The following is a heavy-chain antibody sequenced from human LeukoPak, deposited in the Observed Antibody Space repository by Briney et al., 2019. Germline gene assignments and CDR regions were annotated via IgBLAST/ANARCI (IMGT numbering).Heavy chain of an antibody. D-gene: IGHD2-15*01. CDR2: TYHSGST. Sequence: SETLSLTCAVYGGSFSGYYWSWIRQSPGKGLEWIGETYHSGSTNYNSSLKSRVTISLDTSKNQFSLKLSSVTAADTAVYYCARGRRIVVVLGATRTHRDYYMDVWGQGTMVTVS. J-gene: IGHJ6*03. CDR1: GGSFSGYY. CDR3: ARGRRIVVVLGATRTHRDYYMDV. V-gene: IGHV4-34*01.